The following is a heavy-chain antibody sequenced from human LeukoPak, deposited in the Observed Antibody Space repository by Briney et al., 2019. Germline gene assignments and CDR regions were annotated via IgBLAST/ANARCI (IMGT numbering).Heavy chain of an antibody. Sequence: GGSLRLSCAASGFTFSSYGMHWVRQAPGKGLEWVANINHGGSEKYYVDSVKGRFTISRDNGKNSLFLQMNNLRAEDTALYYCVREAAAGDYWGQGTLVTVSS. J-gene: IGHJ4*02. D-gene: IGHD6-25*01. CDR1: GFTFSSYG. V-gene: IGHV3-7*01. CDR2: INHGGSEK. CDR3: VREAAAGDY.